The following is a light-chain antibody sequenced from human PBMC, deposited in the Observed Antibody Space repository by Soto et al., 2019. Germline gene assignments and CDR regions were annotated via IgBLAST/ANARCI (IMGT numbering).Light chain of an antibody. Sequence: DIQLTHSPSTLSASVGDIVTITCRASQDISNYLVWYQQKPGKAPKPLIYAASTLRSGVPSRFSGSGSGTEFTLTISGLHPDDFATYYCQQYNILSTFGQGTKV. CDR2: AAS. J-gene: IGKJ1*01. V-gene: IGKV1-16*01. CDR1: QDISNY. CDR3: QQYNILST.